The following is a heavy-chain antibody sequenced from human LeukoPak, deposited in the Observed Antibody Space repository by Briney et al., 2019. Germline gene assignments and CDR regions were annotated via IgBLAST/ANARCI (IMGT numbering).Heavy chain of an antibody. V-gene: IGHV4-30-2*01. CDR2: IYHSGTT. Sequence: SETLSLTCAVSGDSISSGGYSWSWIRQPPGKGLEWIGYIYHSGTTYYNPSLKSRVTVLVDRSKNQFSLKLGSVTAADTAVYYCARVTTVTTFDYWGQGTLVSVSS. D-gene: IGHD4-11*01. CDR1: GDSISSGGYS. CDR3: ARVTTVTTFDY. J-gene: IGHJ4*02.